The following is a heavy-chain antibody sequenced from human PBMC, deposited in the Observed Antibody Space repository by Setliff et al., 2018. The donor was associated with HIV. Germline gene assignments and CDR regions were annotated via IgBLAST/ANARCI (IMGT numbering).Heavy chain of an antibody. V-gene: IGHV3-66*02. D-gene: IGHD3-22*01. CDR1: GFTVSSHY. Sequence: GGSLRLSCAASGFTVSSHYMSWVSQAPGKGLEWVSTIYSDGSTYHADSVKGRFTLSRDTSKNTLSLQMNSLRPEDTAVFYCARVRLYSSALDYWGQGTLVTVSS. CDR3: ARVRLYSSALDY. CDR2: IYSDGST. J-gene: IGHJ4*02.